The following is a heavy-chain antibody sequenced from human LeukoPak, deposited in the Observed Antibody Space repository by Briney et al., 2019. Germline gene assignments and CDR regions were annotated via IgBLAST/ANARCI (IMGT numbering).Heavy chain of an antibody. CDR2: IYYSGST. CDR1: GGSISSDY. D-gene: IGHD3-22*01. V-gene: IGHV4-59*08. CDR3: AGGAYYDNDY. Sequence: PSETLSLTCTVSGGSISSDYWSWIRQPPGKGLEWIGYIYYSGSTNYNPSLKSRVAISVDTSKNQFSLKLSSVTAADTAVYYCAGGAYYDNDYWGQGTLVTVSS. J-gene: IGHJ4*02.